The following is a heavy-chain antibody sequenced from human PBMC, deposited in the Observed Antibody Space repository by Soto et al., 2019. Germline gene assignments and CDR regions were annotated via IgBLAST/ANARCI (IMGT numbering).Heavy chain of an antibody. J-gene: IGHJ3*01. CDR3: ALNAFDF. Sequence: QVLLVQSGAEVKKPGASVKLSCKTSGYTFTSYYIHWVRQAPGQGLEWVAIINPSDGSTSTTQKFRGRVTVTRDMSTSTVYMDLSSLRSEDTAVYYCALNAFDFWGQGTMVTVSS. V-gene: IGHV1-46*01. CDR2: INPSDGST. CDR1: GYTFTSYY.